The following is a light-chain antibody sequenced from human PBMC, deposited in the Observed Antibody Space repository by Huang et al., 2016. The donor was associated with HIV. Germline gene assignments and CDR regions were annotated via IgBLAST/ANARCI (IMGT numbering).Light chain of an antibody. CDR2: DTS. V-gene: IGKV3-11*01. J-gene: IGKJ2*01. Sequence: EIVLTQSPATLSLSPGERATLSCRASQSVSSYLAWYQQKPGQAPRLLIYDTSNRATGIPARFGGSGSGTDFTLTISSLEPEDVAVYFCQQRGNWPYTFGQGTKLEIK. CDR1: QSVSSY. CDR3: QQRGNWPYT.